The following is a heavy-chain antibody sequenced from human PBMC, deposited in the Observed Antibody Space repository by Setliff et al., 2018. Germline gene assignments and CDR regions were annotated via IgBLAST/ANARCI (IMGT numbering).Heavy chain of an antibody. CDR3: AKHGAYNDFLTGYNFYYDMDV. Sequence: GGSLRLSCAASGFTFSSSAMAWVRQAPGKGLEWVSAISSTITSTYYAESVKGRFTISRDNSKNTLYLQMNSLRAEDTSVYYCAKHGAYNDFLTGYNFYYDMDVWGQGTTVTVSS. CDR2: ISSTITST. J-gene: IGHJ6*02. CDR1: GFTFSSSA. V-gene: IGHV3-23*01. D-gene: IGHD3-9*01.